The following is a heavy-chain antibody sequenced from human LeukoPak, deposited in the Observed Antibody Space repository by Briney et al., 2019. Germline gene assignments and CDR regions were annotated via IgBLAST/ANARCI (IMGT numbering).Heavy chain of an antibody. D-gene: IGHD1-14*01. CDR2: IYSSGST. Sequence: PSETLSLTCTVSGGSISSGSYYWSWIRQPAGKGLEWIGRIYSSGSTNYNPSLKSRVTISVDTSKNQFSLKLSSVTAADTAVYYCARGQWVNPSWFDPWGQGTLVTVSS. V-gene: IGHV4-61*02. CDR1: GGSISSGSYY. CDR3: ARGQWVNPSWFDP. J-gene: IGHJ5*02.